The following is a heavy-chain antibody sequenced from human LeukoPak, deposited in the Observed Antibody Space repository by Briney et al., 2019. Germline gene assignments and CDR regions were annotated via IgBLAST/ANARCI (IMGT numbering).Heavy chain of an antibody. CDR1: GYTFTGYY. CDR3: ARDMTYYYGSGSSYGIDV. J-gene: IGHJ6*02. D-gene: IGHD3-10*01. Sequence: ASVKVSCKASGYTFTGYYMHWVRQAPGQGLEWMGWINPNSGGTNYAQKFQGRVTMTRDTSISTAYMELSRLRSDDTAVYYCARDMTYYYGSGSSYGIDVWGQGTTVTVSS. CDR2: INPNSGGT. V-gene: IGHV1-2*02.